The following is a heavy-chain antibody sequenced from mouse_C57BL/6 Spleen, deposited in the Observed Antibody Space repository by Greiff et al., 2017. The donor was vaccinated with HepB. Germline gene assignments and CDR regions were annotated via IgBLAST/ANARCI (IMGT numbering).Heavy chain of an antibody. CDR3: ARENSNLSWFAY. CDR2: ISDGGSYT. Sequence: DVKLVESGGGLVKPGGSLKLSCAASGFTFSSYAMSWVRQTPEKRLEWVATISDGGSYTYYPDNVKGRFTISRDNAKNNLYLQMSHLKSEDTAMYYCARENSNLSWFAYWGQGTLVTVSA. CDR1: GFTFSSYA. V-gene: IGHV5-4*01. J-gene: IGHJ3*01. D-gene: IGHD2-5*01.